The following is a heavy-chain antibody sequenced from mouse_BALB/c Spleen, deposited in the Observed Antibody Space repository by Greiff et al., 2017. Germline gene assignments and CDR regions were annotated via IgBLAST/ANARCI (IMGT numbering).Heavy chain of an antibody. CDR1: GFTFSSYY. CDR2: INTNGGST. D-gene: IGHD2-1*01. V-gene: IGHV5-6-2*01. CDR3: ARQVTTYFDY. Sequence: EVHLVESGGGLVKLGGSLKLSCAASGFTFSSYYMSWVRQTPEKRLELVAAINTNGGSTYYPDTVKGRFTISRDKATNTLYLQMSSLTSEDTALYYCARQVTTYFDYWGQGTTLTVSS. J-gene: IGHJ2*01.